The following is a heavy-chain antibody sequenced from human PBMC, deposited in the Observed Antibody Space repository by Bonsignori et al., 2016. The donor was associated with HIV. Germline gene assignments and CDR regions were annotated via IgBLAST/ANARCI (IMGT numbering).Heavy chain of an antibody. CDR1: GFTFSSYA. D-gene: IGHD3-10*01. CDR3: ARRGDRGHYFDY. V-gene: IGHV3-30-3*01. CDR2: ISYDGSNK. Sequence: GGSLRLSCAASGFTFSSYAMHWVRQAPGKGLEWVAVISYDGSNKYYADSVKGRFTISRDNSKNTLYLQMNSLRAEDTAVYYCARRGDRGHYFDYWGQGTLVTVSS. J-gene: IGHJ4*02.